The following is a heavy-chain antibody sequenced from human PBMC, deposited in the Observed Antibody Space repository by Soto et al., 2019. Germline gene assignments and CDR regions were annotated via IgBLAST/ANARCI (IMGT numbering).Heavy chain of an antibody. CDR2: ISAYNGNT. Sequence: QVQLVQSGAEVKKPGASVKVSCKASGYSFTSYGISWVRQAPGQGLEGMGWISAYNGNTNYAQKLQGRVTMTADTSTSTDYMELRSLRSDDPAVYYCARHHGFRESDVWGQGTTLTVSS. CDR1: GYSFTSYG. J-gene: IGHJ6*02. CDR3: ARHHGFRESDV. V-gene: IGHV1-18*01. D-gene: IGHD3-10*01.